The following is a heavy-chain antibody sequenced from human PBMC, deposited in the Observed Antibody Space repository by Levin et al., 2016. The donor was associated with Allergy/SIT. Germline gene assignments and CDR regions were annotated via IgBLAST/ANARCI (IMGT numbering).Heavy chain of an antibody. J-gene: IGHJ4*02. CDR3: AREWGDYGDPHFDY. V-gene: IGHV4-34*01. Sequence: PGKGLEWIGEINHSGSTNYNPSLKSRVTISVDTSKNQFSLKLSSVTAADTAVYYCAREWGDYGDPHFDYWGQGTLVTVSS. D-gene: IGHD4-17*01. CDR2: INHSGST.